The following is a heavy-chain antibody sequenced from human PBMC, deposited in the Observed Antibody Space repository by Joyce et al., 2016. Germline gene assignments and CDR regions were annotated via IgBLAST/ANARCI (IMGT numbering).Heavy chain of an antibody. V-gene: IGHV3-30*04. CDR1: GFSFSASA. CDR3: VRAPNNAWHNFDY. Sequence: QVQLVASGGGVVQPGMSRRLSCAASGFSFSASAMHWVRQGPGKGLELVAVTSYNGNKRVYADSVKGRFTISRDNSKNTLYLQMNSLRAEDTALYYCVRAPNNAWHNFDYWGQGALVTVSS. D-gene: IGHD1/OR15-1a*01. CDR2: TSYNGNKR. J-gene: IGHJ4*02.